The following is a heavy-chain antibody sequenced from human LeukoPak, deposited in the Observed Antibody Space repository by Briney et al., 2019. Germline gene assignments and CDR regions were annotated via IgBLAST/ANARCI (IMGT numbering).Heavy chain of an antibody. CDR3: ARSSSWYKGLDY. D-gene: IGHD6-13*01. CDR2: IYSGGST. Sequence: GGSLRLSCAASGFTVSSHYMSWVRQAPGKGLEWVSVIYSGGSTYYADSVKGRFTISRDNSKNTLYLQMNSLRAEDTAVYYCARSSSWYKGLDYWGQGTLVTVSS. V-gene: IGHV3-53*01. J-gene: IGHJ4*02. CDR1: GFTVSSHY.